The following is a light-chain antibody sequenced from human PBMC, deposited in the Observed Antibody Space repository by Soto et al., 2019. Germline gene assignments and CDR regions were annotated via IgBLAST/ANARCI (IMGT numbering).Light chain of an antibody. CDR1: QSISTY. V-gene: IGKV1-39*01. J-gene: IGKJ5*01. CDR3: QQSYSDHT. CDR2: PAS. Sequence: DIQMTQSPSSLSASVGDRVTITCRANQSISTYLSWFQQKPGKAPKLLIYPASSLQGGVSSRFSGSGSGTDFTLTISSLQPEDSATYYCQQSYSDHTFGQGTRLDIK.